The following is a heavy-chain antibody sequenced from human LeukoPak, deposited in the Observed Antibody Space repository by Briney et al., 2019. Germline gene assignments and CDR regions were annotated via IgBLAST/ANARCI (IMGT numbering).Heavy chain of an antibody. V-gene: IGHV4-39*07. CDR1: GGSISSSSDY. J-gene: IGHJ4*02. CDR3: VRDRELAY. D-gene: IGHD1-1*01. Sequence: SETLSLTCTVSGGSISSSSDYWGWIRQPPGKGLEWIGSIYYSGSTDYNPSLKSRVTISVDTSKNQFSLKLSSVTAADTAVYYCVRDRELAYWGQGILVTVSS. CDR2: IYYSGST.